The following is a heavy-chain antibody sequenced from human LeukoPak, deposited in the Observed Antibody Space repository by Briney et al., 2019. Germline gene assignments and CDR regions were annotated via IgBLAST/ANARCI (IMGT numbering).Heavy chain of an antibody. V-gene: IGHV4-31*03. Sequence: SQTLSLTCTVSGVSISSGGYYWSWIRQHPGKGLEWIGYIYYSGSTYYNPSLKSRVSISADTSKNQFSLKLISVTAADTAVYYCARGFAIRSRWFDPWGQGTLVTVSS. J-gene: IGHJ5*02. CDR1: GVSISSGGYY. CDR3: ARGFAIRSRWFDP. CDR2: IYYSGST. D-gene: IGHD2-2*02.